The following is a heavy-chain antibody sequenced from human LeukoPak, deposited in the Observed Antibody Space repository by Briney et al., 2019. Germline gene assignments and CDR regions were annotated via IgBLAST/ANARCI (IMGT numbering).Heavy chain of an antibody. CDR1: GGSFSGYS. CDR2: INHSGST. V-gene: IGHV4-34*01. Sequence: SETLSLTCAVYGGSFSGYSWSWIRQPPGKGLEWIGEINHSGSTNYNPSLKSRVTISVDTSKNQFSLKLSSVTAADTAVYYCARGGCGGDCYLHAFDIWGQGTMVTVSS. D-gene: IGHD2-21*02. J-gene: IGHJ3*02. CDR3: ARGGCGGDCYLHAFDI.